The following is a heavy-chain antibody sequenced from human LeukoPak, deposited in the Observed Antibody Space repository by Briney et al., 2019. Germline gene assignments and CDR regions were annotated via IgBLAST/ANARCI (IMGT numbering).Heavy chain of an antibody. CDR1: GGSIISGGYY. J-gene: IGHJ4*02. Sequence: SQTLSLTCTVSGGSIISGGYYWSWIRQHPGKGLEWIGHIYYSGSTYYNPSLKSRVTISVDTSKNQFSLKLSSVTAADTAVYYCARSGFGDYAEAPFDYWGQGTLVTVSS. V-gene: IGHV4-31*03. D-gene: IGHD4-17*01. CDR3: ARSGFGDYAEAPFDY. CDR2: IYYSGST.